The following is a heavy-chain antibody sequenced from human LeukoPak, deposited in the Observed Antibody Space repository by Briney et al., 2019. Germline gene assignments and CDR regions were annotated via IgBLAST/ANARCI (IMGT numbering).Heavy chain of an antibody. Sequence: GGSLRLSCVASGFTFGKYWMSWVRQAPGKGLEWVANIKLDGSEKNYVDSAKGRFTISRDNTKNSLYLQMNSLRAEDTAVFYCARDQYDTWSRRGNFDSWGQGTLVIVSP. D-gene: IGHD3-3*01. CDR2: IKLDGSEK. CDR3: ARDQYDTWSRRGNFDS. V-gene: IGHV3-7*03. J-gene: IGHJ4*02. CDR1: GFTFGKYW.